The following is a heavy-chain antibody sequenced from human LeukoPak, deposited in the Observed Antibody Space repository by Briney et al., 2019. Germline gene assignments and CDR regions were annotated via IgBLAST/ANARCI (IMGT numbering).Heavy chain of an antibody. CDR3: ARDPQYYYDSSGYREYYFDY. V-gene: IGHV3-21*01. D-gene: IGHD3-22*01. J-gene: IGHJ4*02. CDR1: GFTFSSYS. Sequence: GGSLRLSCAASGFTFSSYSMNWVRQAPGKGLEWVSSISSSSSYIYYADSVKGRFTISRDNAKNSLYLQMNSLRAEDTAVYYCARDPQYYYDSSGYREYYFDYWGQGTLVTVSS. CDR2: ISSSSSYI.